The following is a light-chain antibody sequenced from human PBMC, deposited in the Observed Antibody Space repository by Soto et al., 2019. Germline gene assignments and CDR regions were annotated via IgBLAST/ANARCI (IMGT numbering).Light chain of an antibody. CDR2: VAS. CDR1: QRVSSN. J-gene: IGKJ2*01. CDR3: QQYNNWPPYA. V-gene: IGKV3-15*01. Sequence: IVRTQYPVTLSVSPGERATLSYRASQRVSSNVAWYQQKPGQAPRLLIYVASTRATGIPARFSGSGSETEFTLTISSLQFEDFAVYYCQQYNNWPPYAFGQGTKVDIK.